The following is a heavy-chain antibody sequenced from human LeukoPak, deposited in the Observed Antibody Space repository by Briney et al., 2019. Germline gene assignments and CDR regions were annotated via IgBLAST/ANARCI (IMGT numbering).Heavy chain of an antibody. Sequence: SETLSLTCAVSGGSISSGGYSWSWIRQPPGKGLEWIGYIYHSGSTYYNPSLKSRVTISVDRSKNQFSLKLSSVTAADTAAYYCARNLRGGAFDIWGQGTMVTVSS. V-gene: IGHV4-30-2*01. J-gene: IGHJ3*02. D-gene: IGHD3-16*01. CDR2: IYHSGST. CDR1: GGSISSGGYS. CDR3: ARNLRGGAFDI.